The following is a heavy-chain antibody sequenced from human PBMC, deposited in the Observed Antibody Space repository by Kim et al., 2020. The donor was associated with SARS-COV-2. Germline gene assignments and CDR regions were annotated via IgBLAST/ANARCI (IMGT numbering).Heavy chain of an antibody. CDR1: GGSFSGYY. CDR2: INHSGST. Sequence: SETLSLTCAVYGGSFSGYYWSWIRQPPGKGLEWIGEINHSGSTNYNPSLKSRVTISVDTSKNQFSLKLSSVTAADTAVYYCARGISYGRDYWGQGTLVTVSS. D-gene: IGHD5-18*01. J-gene: IGHJ4*02. CDR3: ARGISYGRDY. V-gene: IGHV4-34*01.